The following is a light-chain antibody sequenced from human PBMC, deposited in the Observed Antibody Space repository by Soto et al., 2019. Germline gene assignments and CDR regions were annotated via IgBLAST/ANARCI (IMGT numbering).Light chain of an antibody. V-gene: IGKV3-11*01. CDR2: DAS. J-gene: IGKJ4*01. CDR3: QQRTNWPLT. CDR1: PSVNTF. Sequence: EIVLTQSPVTLSLSPGERATLSCSASPSVNTFVAWYQQKPGQAPRLLIYDASKRATGIPARFSGSGSGTDFTLTISSLEPEDFAVYYCQQRTNWPLTFGGGTKVEIK.